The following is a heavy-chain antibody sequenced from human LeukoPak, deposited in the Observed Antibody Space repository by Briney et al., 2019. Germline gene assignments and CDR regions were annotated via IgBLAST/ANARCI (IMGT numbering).Heavy chain of an antibody. CDR1: GFTFSSYW. Sequence: GGSLRLSCAASGFTFSSYWMSWVRQAPGKGLEWVANIKQDGIEKYYVDSVKGRFTISRDNAKNSLYLQMNSLRAEDTAVYYCARAPARHCSSTSCYGPPPYYMDVWGKGTTVTVSS. D-gene: IGHD2-2*01. J-gene: IGHJ6*03. CDR2: IKQDGIEK. CDR3: ARAPARHCSSTSCYGPPPYYMDV. V-gene: IGHV3-7*01.